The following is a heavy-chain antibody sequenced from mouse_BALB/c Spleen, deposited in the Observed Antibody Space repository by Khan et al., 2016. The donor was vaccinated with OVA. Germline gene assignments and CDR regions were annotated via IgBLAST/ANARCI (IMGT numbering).Heavy chain of an antibody. CDR3: TRTSQRWDFDY. CDR1: GYTFINYW. V-gene: IGHV1-7*01. Sequence: QVQLKQSGAELAKPGASVKMSCKASGYTFINYWILWVKQRPGQGLEWIGYINPSNGYTEYNQNFKDKATLTADKSSSTAYMQLSSLTSADSAVYYATRTSQRWDFDYWGQGTTLTVSS. D-gene: IGHD1-1*01. CDR2: INPSNGYT. J-gene: IGHJ2*01.